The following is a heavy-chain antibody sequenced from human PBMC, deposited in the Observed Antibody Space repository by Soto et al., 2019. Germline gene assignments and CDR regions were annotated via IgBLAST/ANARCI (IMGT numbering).Heavy chain of an antibody. J-gene: IGHJ4*02. CDR2: IYYRSKWYA. CDR3: ARYTSSWYLEY. Sequence: SQTLSLTCAISGDSVSSNSAAWNWIRQSPSGGLEWLGRIYYRSKWYADYALSVRSRITIISDTSKNQFSLHLNSVTPEDTAVYYCARYTSSWYLEYWGQGTLVTVSS. D-gene: IGHD6-13*01. V-gene: IGHV6-1*01. CDR1: GDSVSSNSAA.